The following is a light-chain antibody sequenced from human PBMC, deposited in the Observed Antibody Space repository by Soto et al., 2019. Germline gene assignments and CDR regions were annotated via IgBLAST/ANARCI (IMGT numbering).Light chain of an antibody. CDR3: CSYAGINNVV. CDR2: LVS. CDR1: SSDVGGYNY. J-gene: IGLJ3*02. Sequence: QSALTQPRSVCGSPGQSVTISCTGTSSDVGGYNYVSWYQQHPGKAPKVMIYLVSKRPSGVPDRFSGSKSGNTASLTISGLQGEDEADYYCCSYAGINNVVFGGGTKVTVL. V-gene: IGLV2-11*01.